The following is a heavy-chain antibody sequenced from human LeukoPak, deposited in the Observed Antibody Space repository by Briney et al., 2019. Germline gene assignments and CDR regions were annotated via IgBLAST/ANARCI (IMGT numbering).Heavy chain of an antibody. J-gene: IGHJ4*02. D-gene: IGHD3-9*01. CDR2: IYYSEST. CDR1: GGSVSSSIYY. V-gene: IGHV4-39*01. Sequence: PSETLSLTCTVSGGSVSSSIYYWGWLRQPPGKGLEWIGSIYYSESTSYNPSLKSRVTISVNTSKNQFSLKLTSVTAADTAVYYGASRNDILTGYVFDFWGQGTLVTVSS. CDR3: ASRNDILTGYVFDF.